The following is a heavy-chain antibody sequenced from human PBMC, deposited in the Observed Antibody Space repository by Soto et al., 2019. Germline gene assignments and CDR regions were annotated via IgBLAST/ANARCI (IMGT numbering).Heavy chain of an antibody. CDR1: GFTFSSYG. CDR2: ISYDGSNK. J-gene: IGHJ4*02. D-gene: IGHD2-15*01. V-gene: IGHV3-30*18. Sequence: QVQLVESGGGVVQPGRSLRLSCAASGFTFSSYGMHWVRQAPGKGLEWVAVISYDGSNKYYADSVKGRFTISRDNSKNTRYRQMNSLRAEDTAVYYCAKAPADIVVVDYWGQGTLVTVSS. CDR3: AKAPADIVVVDY.